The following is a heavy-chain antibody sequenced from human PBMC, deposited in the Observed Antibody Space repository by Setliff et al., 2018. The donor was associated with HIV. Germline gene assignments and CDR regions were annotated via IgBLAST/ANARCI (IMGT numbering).Heavy chain of an antibody. CDR1: GGSMNTFY. Sequence: PSETLSLTCTVSGGSMNTFYRSWIRQSPGKGLEWIGYIHDGGSITYNPSLRSPATISLDTSKKQFSLMLTAVTPADTAVYYCARGSGHSGFDLNFDYWGRGTLVTVSS. D-gene: IGHD5-12*01. CDR3: ARGSGHSGFDLNFDY. CDR2: IHDGGSI. J-gene: IGHJ4*02. V-gene: IGHV4-59*01.